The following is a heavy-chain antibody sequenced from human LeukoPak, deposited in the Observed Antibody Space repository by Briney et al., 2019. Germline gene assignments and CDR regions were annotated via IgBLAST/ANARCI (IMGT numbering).Heavy chain of an antibody. D-gene: IGHD3-22*01. CDR1: GYTFTSYG. CDR3: ARKKYYYDSSGYYTCMDY. J-gene: IGHJ4*02. Sequence: ASVKVSCKASGYTFTSYGISWVRQAPGQGLEWMGWTSAYNGNTNYAQKLQGRVTMTTDTSTSTAYMELRSLRSDDTAVYYCARKKYYYDSSGYYTCMDYWGQGTLVTVSS. CDR2: TSAYNGNT. V-gene: IGHV1-18*01.